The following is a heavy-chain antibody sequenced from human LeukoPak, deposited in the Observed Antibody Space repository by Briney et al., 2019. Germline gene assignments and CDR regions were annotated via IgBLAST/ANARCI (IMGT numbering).Heavy chain of an antibody. Sequence: GGTLRLSCAGSGFPFSSYGMNWVRQAPGKGLEWVSGISPGGGPEYYADSVKGRFTISRDDSKNTLYLQMNSLRAEDTAVYYCAKDRGSGWPYWGQGTLVTVSS. D-gene: IGHD6-19*01. J-gene: IGHJ4*02. CDR1: GFPFSSYG. CDR3: AKDRGSGWPY. V-gene: IGHV3-23*01. CDR2: ISPGGGPE.